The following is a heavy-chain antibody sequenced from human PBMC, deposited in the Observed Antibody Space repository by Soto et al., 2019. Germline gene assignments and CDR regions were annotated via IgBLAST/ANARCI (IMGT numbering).Heavy chain of an antibody. J-gene: IGHJ4*02. D-gene: IGHD2-15*01. CDR1: GYTFTSYG. CDR2: ISAYNGNT. CDR3: AREAHCSGGSCYVTDY. Sequence: QVQLVQSGAEVKKPGASVKVSCKASGYTFTSYGISWVRQAPGQGLEWMGWISAYNGNTNYAQKLQGRVTMTTDTSTSKAYMELRSLRYDDTAVYYCAREAHCSGGSCYVTDYWGQGTLVTVSS. V-gene: IGHV1-18*01.